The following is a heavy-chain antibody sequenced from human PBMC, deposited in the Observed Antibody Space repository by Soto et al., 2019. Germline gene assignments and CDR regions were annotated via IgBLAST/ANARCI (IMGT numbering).Heavy chain of an antibody. CDR3: ARDFVEVPSALYYFEY. CDR2: INPSGGST. D-gene: IGHD2-2*01. J-gene: IGHJ4*02. Sequence: ASLKLSCKSSGYTFTRYYIHCVRHSPAQVLEWMGTINPSGGSTLYARKFQGRVAMTRDTSTNTFYMELSTLTSEDTAVYFCARDFVEVPSALYYFEYWGQGTLVTVSS. V-gene: IGHV1-46*01. CDR1: GYTFTRYY.